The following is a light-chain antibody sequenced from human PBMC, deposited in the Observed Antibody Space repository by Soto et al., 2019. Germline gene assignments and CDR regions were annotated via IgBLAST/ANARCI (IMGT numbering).Light chain of an antibody. CDR1: QAVSSN. CDR3: QHYNKWPFT. Sequence: EMVMTQSLPTVSGSSGERATXSCRASQAVSSNLAWYQQKPGHAPRLLIYAASTRAAGIPDRLSGSGSGTGFTLTTISLQSEHFAVYYCQHYNKWPFTFGPPTKLDI. J-gene: IGKJ3*01. V-gene: IGKV3-15*01. CDR2: AAS.